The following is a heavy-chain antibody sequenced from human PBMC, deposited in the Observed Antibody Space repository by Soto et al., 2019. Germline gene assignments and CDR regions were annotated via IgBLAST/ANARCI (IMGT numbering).Heavy chain of an antibody. CDR3: AKDPPWTVGPLAMDV. Sequence: GGSLTLSCAASGFSVTSNYMTWVRQAPGKGLECFSTFSGSGGNIYYGESVKGRFTISRDDPKNTLYLDMNSLRVEDTAVYYCAKDPPWTVGPLAMDVWGQGTTVTVSS. CDR2: FSGSGGNI. V-gene: IGHV3-23*01. J-gene: IGHJ6*02. CDR1: GFSVTSNY. D-gene: IGHD2-2*01.